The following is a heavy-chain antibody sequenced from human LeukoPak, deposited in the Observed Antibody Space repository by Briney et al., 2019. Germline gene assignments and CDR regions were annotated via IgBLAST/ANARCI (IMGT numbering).Heavy chain of an antibody. J-gene: IGHJ6*04. CDR2: IYYSGST. Sequence: SETLSLTCTVSGGSISSGRFYWSWIRQPPGKGLEWIGYIYYSGSTNYNPSLKSRVTISVDTSKNQFSLKLSSVTAADTAVYYCARSSCGSSSCPKDVWGRGTTVTVSS. CDR3: ARSSCGSSSCPKDV. V-gene: IGHV4-61*01. CDR1: GGSISSGRFY. D-gene: IGHD2-2*01.